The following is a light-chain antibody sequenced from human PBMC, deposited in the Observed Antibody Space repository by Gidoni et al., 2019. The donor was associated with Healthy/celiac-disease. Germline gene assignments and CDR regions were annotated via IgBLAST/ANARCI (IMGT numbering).Light chain of an antibody. CDR3: QQYGSSPQT. J-gene: IGKJ1*01. CDR1: QSVSSSY. CDR2: GAS. Sequence: DIVLTQSPGTLSLSPGERATLSCRASQSVSSSYLAWYQQKPGQAPRLLIYGASSRATGIPDSFSGSGSGTDFTLTISRLEPEDFAVYYCQQYGSSPQTFGQGTKVEIK. V-gene: IGKV3-20*01.